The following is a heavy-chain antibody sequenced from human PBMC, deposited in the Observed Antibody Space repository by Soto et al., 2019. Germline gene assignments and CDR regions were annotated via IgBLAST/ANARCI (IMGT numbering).Heavy chain of an antibody. V-gene: IGHV3-23*01. Sequence: GESLKISCAASGFTFSSYAMSWVRQAPGKGLEWVSAISGSGGSTYYADSVKGRFTISRDNSKNTLYLQMNSLRAEDTAVYYCAKGGLAAAGTFSYFDLWGRGTLVTVSS. CDR2: ISGSGGST. J-gene: IGHJ2*01. D-gene: IGHD6-13*01. CDR1: GFTFSSYA. CDR3: AKGGLAAAGTFSYFDL.